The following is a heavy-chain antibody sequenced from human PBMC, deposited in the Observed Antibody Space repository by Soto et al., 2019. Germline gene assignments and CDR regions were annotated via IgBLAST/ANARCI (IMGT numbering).Heavy chain of an antibody. J-gene: IGHJ4*02. V-gene: IGHV3-9*01. CDR3: ARDKVGSFDY. D-gene: IGHD3-10*01. Sequence: GGSLRLSCAASGFTFDDYAMHWVRQAPGKGLEWVAGISWNRSSKGYADSVKGRFTISRDNSKNTLYLQMNSLRAEDTAVYYCARDKVGSFDYWGQGTLVTVSS. CDR1: GFTFDDYA. CDR2: ISWNRSSK.